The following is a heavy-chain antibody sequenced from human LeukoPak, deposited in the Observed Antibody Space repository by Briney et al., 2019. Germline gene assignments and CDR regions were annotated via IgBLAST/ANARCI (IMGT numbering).Heavy chain of an antibody. CDR3: ARVSRLRDGYQTAFHYPGYIDD. CDR2: ISTSGSTI. V-gene: IGHV3-11*04. D-gene: IGHD5-24*01. J-gene: IGHJ6*03. CDR1: GYTFSDCY. Sequence: PGGSLRLSCRSSGYTFSDCYMICLRQAPGKGLEWVSYISTSGSTIDYADSVKGRFTITRDNAKKSLRLQMNRLRAKATAVYYCARVSRLRDGYQTAFHYPGYIDDWGKGTTVTVSS.